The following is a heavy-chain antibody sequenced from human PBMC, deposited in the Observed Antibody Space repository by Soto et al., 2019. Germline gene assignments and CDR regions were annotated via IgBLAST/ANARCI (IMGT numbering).Heavy chain of an antibody. CDR1: GGSISPYY. J-gene: IGHJ4*02. Sequence: QGHLQESGPGLVRPSETLSLTCSVSGGSISPYYCNWIRQPAEKGLEWIGRIDTSGSTNYNHSLKSRVSRSVETSQYQSSLKLSSVTAADTAGYYCASGGTDWWSGPFACWGQGTPVNVSS. V-gene: IGHV4-4*07. CDR3: ASGGTDWWSGPFAC. CDR2: IDTSGST. D-gene: IGHD3-3*01.